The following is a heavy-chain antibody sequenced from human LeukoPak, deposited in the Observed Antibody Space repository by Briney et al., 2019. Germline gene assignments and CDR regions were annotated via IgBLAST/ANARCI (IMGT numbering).Heavy chain of an antibody. D-gene: IGHD4-17*01. J-gene: IGHJ4*02. Sequence: SQTLSLTCTVSGGSISSGSYYWSWIRQPVGKGLEWIGSIYYSGSTYYNPSLKSRVTISVDTSKNQFSLKLSSVTAADTAVYYCASRESGDLFDYWGQGTLVTVSS. V-gene: IGHV4-39*01. CDR3: ASRESGDLFDY. CDR1: GGSISSGSYY. CDR2: IYYSGST.